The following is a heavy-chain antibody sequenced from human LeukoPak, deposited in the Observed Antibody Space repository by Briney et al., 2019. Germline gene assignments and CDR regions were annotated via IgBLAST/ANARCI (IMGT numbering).Heavy chain of an antibody. Sequence: GWSLRLSCTASGFTFGDYAMSWVRQAPGKGLEWVGFIRNKAYGGTTQYAASVKGRFTISRDESKSIAYLQMNSLKTEDSAVYYCTREIDSGSYYVDYWGQGTLVTVSS. CDR1: GFTFGDYA. CDR3: TREIDSGSYYVDY. V-gene: IGHV3-49*04. D-gene: IGHD1-26*01. J-gene: IGHJ4*02. CDR2: IRNKAYGGTT.